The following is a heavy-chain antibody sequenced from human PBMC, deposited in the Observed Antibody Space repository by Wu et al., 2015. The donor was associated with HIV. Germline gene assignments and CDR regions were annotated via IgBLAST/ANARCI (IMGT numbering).Heavy chain of an antibody. CDR3: ARLAVTGRSWFDP. D-gene: IGHD6-19*01. Sequence: QVQLVQSGAEVKKPGASVEVSCKASGYTSTAYYIHWVRQAPGQGLEWMGWINPNSGGTKYAQKFQGRVTMTGDTSSNTAYMEVSRLTSDDTAVYYCARLAVTGRSWFDPWGQGTLVTVSS. J-gene: IGHJ5*02. CDR1: GYTSTAYY. CDR2: INPNSGGT. V-gene: IGHV1-2*02.